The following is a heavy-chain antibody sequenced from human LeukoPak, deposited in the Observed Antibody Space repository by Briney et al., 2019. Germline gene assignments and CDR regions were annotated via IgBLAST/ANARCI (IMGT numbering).Heavy chain of an antibody. Sequence: PGGSLRLSCTASGFTFGDYAMSWFRQAPGKGLEWVSSISGTSSSYIYYADSVKGRFTISRDNAKNSLYLQMNSLRAEDTAVYYCARVCDILTGYYGIDYWGQGTLVTVSS. D-gene: IGHD3-9*01. J-gene: IGHJ4*02. CDR2: ISGTSSSYI. CDR3: ARVCDILTGYYGIDY. CDR1: GFTFGDYA. V-gene: IGHV3-21*01.